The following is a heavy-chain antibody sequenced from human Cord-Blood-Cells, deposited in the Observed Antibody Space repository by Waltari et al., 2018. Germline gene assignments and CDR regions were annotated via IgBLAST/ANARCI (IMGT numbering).Heavy chain of an antibody. Sequence: QVQLVESGGGVVQPGRSLRLSWAASGFTFSSYSMHWGRQAPGKGLEGVAVISYDGNNKYYADSVKGRFTISRDNSKNTLYLQMNSLRAEDTAVYYCARDTTVTTLSFDYWGQGTLVTVSS. V-gene: IGHV3-30-3*01. J-gene: IGHJ4*02. CDR2: ISYDGNNK. D-gene: IGHD4-17*01. CDR1: GFTFSSYS. CDR3: ARDTTVTTLSFDY.